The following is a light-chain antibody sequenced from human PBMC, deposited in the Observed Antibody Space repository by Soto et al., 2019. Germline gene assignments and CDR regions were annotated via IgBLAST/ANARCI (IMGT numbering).Light chain of an antibody. V-gene: IGLV2-14*01. Sequence: QSALSQPASMSGSPGQSITIPCTGASSDIGLYNYVSWYQHHPGKAPKLLISEVNVRPSGLSDRFSASKAGNTASLTISGLQPEDEAYYYCSSLSTTSTPLVFGSGTKVTVL. J-gene: IGLJ1*01. CDR1: SSDIGLYNY. CDR2: EVN. CDR3: SSLSTTSTPLV.